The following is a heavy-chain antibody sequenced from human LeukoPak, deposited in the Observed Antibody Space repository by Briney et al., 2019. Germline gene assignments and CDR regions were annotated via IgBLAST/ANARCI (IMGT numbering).Heavy chain of an antibody. CDR1: GGSISSSSYY. CDR2: IYYSGST. CDR3: ARIMVRGNWFDP. Sequence: SETLSLTCTVSGGSISSSSYYWGWIRQPPGKGLEWIGSIYYSGSTYYNPSLKSRVTISVDTSKNQFSLKLSSVTAADTAVYYCARIMVRGNWFDPWGQGTLVTVSS. V-gene: IGHV4-39*01. D-gene: IGHD3-10*01. J-gene: IGHJ5*02.